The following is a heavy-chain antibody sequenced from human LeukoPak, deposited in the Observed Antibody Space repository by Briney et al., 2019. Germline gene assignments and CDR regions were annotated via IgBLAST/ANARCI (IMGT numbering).Heavy chain of an antibody. CDR3: ARALPLAEP. Sequence: LSGGSLRLSCAASGFTFSNYWMSWVRQAPGKGLQWVSVISGSGGSTYYADSVKGRFTISRDNARNSLYLQMNSLRAEDTAVYYCARALPLAEPWGQGTAVTVSS. J-gene: IGHJ6*02. D-gene: IGHD1-26*01. CDR2: ISGSGGST. V-gene: IGHV3-23*01. CDR1: GFTFSNYW.